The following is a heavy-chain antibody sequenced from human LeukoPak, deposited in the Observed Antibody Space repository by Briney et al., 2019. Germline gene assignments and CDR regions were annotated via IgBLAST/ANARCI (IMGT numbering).Heavy chain of an antibody. J-gene: IGHJ6*02. D-gene: IGHD3-3*02. V-gene: IGHV1-3*01. CDR3: AEELGDGMDV. Sequence: ASVKVSCKASGYTFIAYSIHWVRQAPGQRLEWMGWINAGNGNTKYSQKFQGRVTITRDTSASTAYMELSSLRSEDTAVYYCAEELGDGMDVWGQGTTVTVSS. CDR1: GYTFIAYS. CDR2: INAGNGNT.